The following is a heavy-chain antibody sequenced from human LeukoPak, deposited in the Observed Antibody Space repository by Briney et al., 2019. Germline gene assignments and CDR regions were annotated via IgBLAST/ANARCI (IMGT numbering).Heavy chain of an antibody. CDR2: ISSNGGNT. D-gene: IGHD6-13*01. CDR3: AKIIAAAGTSAFDI. V-gene: IGHV3-64*02. Sequence: PGGSLRLSCAASGFFFSRYAMHWVRQAPGKGLEYVSAISSNGGNTFYADSVKGRFTISRDNSKNTLYLQMNSLRAEDTAVYYCAKIIAAAGTSAFDIWGQGTMVTVSS. CDR1: GFFFSRYA. J-gene: IGHJ3*02.